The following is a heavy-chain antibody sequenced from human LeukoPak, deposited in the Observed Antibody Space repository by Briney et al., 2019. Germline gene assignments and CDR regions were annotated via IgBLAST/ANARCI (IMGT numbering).Heavy chain of an antibody. CDR1: GFTFSTFA. J-gene: IGHJ6*03. CDR2: ISSSSSTI. V-gene: IGHV3-48*01. CDR3: ARDQGYMDV. Sequence: GGSLRLSCEASGFTFSTFAMIWVRQPPGKGLEWVSYISSSSSTIYYADSVKGRFTISRDNAKNSLYLQMNSLRAEDTAVYYCARDQGYMDVWGKRTTVTVSS.